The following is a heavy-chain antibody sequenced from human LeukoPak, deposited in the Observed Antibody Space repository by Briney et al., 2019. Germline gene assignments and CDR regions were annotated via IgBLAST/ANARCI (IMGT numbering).Heavy chain of an antibody. V-gene: IGHV3-33*06. Sequence: PGGSLRLSCAASGFTFSSYGMHWVRQAPGKGLEWVAVIWYDGSNKYYADSVKGRFSISRDNSKNTLYLPMNSLRAEDTAVYYCAKDRGVQLWLFDYWGQGTLVTVSS. CDR3: AKDRGVQLWLFDY. D-gene: IGHD5-18*01. CDR1: GFTFSSYG. CDR2: IWYDGSNK. J-gene: IGHJ4*02.